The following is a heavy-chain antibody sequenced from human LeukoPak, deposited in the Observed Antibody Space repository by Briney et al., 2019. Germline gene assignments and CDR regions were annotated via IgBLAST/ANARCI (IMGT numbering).Heavy chain of an antibody. CDR2: IKSKTDGRTT. CDR3: TTVGLAVAGTDY. Sequence: GGSLRLSCAASGFTFSNAWMSWVRQAPGKGLEWVGRIKSKTDGRTTDYAAPVKGRFTISRDDSKNTLYLQMNSLKTEDTAVYYCTTVGLAVAGTDYWGQGTLVTVSS. CDR1: GFTFSNAW. D-gene: IGHD6-19*01. J-gene: IGHJ4*02. V-gene: IGHV3-15*01.